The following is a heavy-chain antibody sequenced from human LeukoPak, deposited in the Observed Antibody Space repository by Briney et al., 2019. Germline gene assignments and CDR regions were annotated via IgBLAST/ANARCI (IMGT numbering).Heavy chain of an antibody. CDR1: GGSISSGDYY. D-gene: IGHD3-3*01. Sequence: SETLSLTCTVSGGSISSGDYYWSWIRQPPGKGLEWIGYIYYSGSTNYNPSLKSRVTISVDTSKNQFSLKLSSVTAADTAVYYCASAGPITIFEPPLDYWGQGTLVTVSS. V-gene: IGHV4-61*08. CDR3: ASAGPITIFEPPLDY. CDR2: IYYSGST. J-gene: IGHJ4*02.